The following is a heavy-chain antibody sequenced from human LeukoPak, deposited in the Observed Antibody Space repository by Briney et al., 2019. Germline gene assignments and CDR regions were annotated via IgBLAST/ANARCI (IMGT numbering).Heavy chain of an antibody. Sequence: PSETLSLTCTVSGGSITSDYWSWIRQPAGKGLEWIGRIYSSGTPNYSPSLRSRITMSIDTSKNQFSLRLISVAAADSAIYYCARDRYLAYFDYWGRGILVTVSS. CDR2: IYSSGTP. CDR3: ARDRYLAYFDY. J-gene: IGHJ4*02. CDR1: GGSITSDY. V-gene: IGHV4-4*07. D-gene: IGHD1-20*01.